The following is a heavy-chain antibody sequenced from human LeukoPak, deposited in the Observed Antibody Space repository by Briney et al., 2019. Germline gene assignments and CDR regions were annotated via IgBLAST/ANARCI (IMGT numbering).Heavy chain of an antibody. CDR1: GGSVSSSSYY. J-gene: IGHJ4*02. CDR2: IYYSGST. Sequence: PSETLSLTCTVSGGSVSSSSYYWGWIRQPPGKGLEWIGSIYYSGSTYYNPSLKSRVTISVDTSKNQFSLKLSSVTAADTAVYYCARLNSEGMITFGGVIAFDYWGQGTLVTVSS. V-gene: IGHV4-39*01. D-gene: IGHD3-16*02. CDR3: ARLNSEGMITFGGVIAFDY.